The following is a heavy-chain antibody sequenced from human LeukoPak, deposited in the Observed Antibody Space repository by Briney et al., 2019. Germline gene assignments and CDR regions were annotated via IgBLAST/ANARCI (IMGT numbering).Heavy chain of an antibody. V-gene: IGHV1-8*01. CDR3: ARGSYGSGSYYYL. CDR1: GYTFTSYE. CDR2: MNPNSGNS. D-gene: IGHD3-10*01. J-gene: IGHJ5*02. Sequence: GASVKVSCTASGYTFTSYEINWVRQATGQGLEWMGWMNPNSGNSGHAQKFQGRVTMARNTSISTAYMELISLRSEDTAVYYCARGSYGSGSYYYLWGQGTLVTVSS.